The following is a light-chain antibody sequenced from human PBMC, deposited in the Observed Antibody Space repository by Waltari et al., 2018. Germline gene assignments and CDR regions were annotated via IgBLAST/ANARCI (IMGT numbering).Light chain of an antibody. CDR2: EVT. Sequence: QSALTQPAYVSGSPGQSITISCTGTSVDIGDSDFVSWYQQYPGKAPKSIIYEVTKRPSGVSNRFSGSKSGNTASLTISGLQAEDEAHYYCCSYAGDSTWVFGGGTKLTVL. CDR1: SVDIGDSDF. J-gene: IGLJ3*02. V-gene: IGLV2-23*02. CDR3: CSYAGDSTWV.